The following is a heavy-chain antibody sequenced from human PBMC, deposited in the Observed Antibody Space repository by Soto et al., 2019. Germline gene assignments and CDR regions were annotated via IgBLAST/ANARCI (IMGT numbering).Heavy chain of an antibody. V-gene: IGHV3-15*05. Sequence: PGGSLRLSCRASGFTFINAWMSWVRQAPGKGLEWVGRIKSKTDGGTTDYAGPVKGRFSISRDDSRQTLYVQMSNLRVDDTAVYYCIAIIPKRKWELGPWGQGXLVTVYS. CDR3: IAIIPKRKWELGP. CDR1: GFTFINAW. CDR2: IKSKTDGGTT. D-gene: IGHD1-26*01. J-gene: IGHJ5*02.